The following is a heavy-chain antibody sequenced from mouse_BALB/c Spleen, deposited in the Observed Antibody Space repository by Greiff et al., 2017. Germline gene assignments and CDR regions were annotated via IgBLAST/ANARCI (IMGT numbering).Heavy chain of an antibody. CDR3: AILLRPFAY. V-gene: IGHV1-7*01. Sequence: QVQLQQSGAELAKPGASVKMSCKASGYTFTSYWMHWVKQRPGQGLEWIGYINPSTGYTEYNQKFKDKATLTADKSSSTAYMQLSSLTSEDSAVYYCAILLRPFAYWGQGTLVTVSA. CDR1: GYTFTSYW. CDR2: INPSTGYT. J-gene: IGHJ3*01. D-gene: IGHD1-1*01.